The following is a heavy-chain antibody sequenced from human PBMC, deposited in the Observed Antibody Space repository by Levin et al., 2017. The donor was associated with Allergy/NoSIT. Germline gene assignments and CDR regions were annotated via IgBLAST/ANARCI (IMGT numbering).Heavy chain of an antibody. CDR3: ARHGDYGSGSYDLYYYYFSMDA. Sequence: ASVKVSCKASGYTFRDYYIQWVRQAPGQGLEWMGWINLNSGGTNYAQKFQGRLTMTTDTSISAVYMELSSLRFDDTAVYYCARHGDYGSGSYDLYYYYFSMDAWGRGTAVTVSS. V-gene: IGHV1-2*02. J-gene: IGHJ6*04. D-gene: IGHD3-10*01. CDR2: INLNSGGT. CDR1: GYTFRDYY.